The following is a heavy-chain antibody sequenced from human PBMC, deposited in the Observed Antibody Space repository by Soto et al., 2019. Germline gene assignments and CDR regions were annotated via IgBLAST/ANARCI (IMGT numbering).Heavy chain of an antibody. CDR3: ARDHEYSYGIYYGMDV. CDR2: IIPIFGTA. V-gene: IGHV1-69*13. Sequence: ASVKVSCKASGGTFSIYAISWVRQAPGQGLEWMGGIIPIFGTANYAQKFQGRVTITADESTSTAYMELSSLRSEDTAVYYCARDHEYSYGIYYGMDVWGQGTTVTVSS. D-gene: IGHD5-18*01. J-gene: IGHJ6*02. CDR1: GGTFSIYA.